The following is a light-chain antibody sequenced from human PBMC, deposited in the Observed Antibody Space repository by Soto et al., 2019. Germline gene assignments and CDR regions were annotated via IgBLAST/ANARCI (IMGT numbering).Light chain of an antibody. Sequence: DIQMTQSPSTLSVSVGDRVTITCRASQTISSWLAWYQQKPGKAPKLLIYDASSLESGVPSRFSGSGSGTEFTLTISSLQPDDFATYYCQQYNSYGTFGQGTKVDIK. V-gene: IGKV1-5*01. CDR3: QQYNSYGT. CDR1: QTISSW. J-gene: IGKJ1*01. CDR2: DAS.